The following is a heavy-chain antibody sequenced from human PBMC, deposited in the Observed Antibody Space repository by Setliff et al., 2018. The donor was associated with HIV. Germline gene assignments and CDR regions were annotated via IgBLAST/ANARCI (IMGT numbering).Heavy chain of an antibody. CDR1: GYTFTSYA. D-gene: IGHD4-17*01. CDR3: ARHPSGWYGDYFFDY. Sequence: ASVKVSCKASGYTFTSYAISWVRQAPGQGLEWMGWISAYSGNTHYAQRLQDRVTMTTDTSTSTAYTDLRSLRSDDMAVYYCARHPSGWYGDYFFDYWGQGTLVTVS. V-gene: IGHV1-18*03. CDR2: ISAYSGNT. J-gene: IGHJ4*02.